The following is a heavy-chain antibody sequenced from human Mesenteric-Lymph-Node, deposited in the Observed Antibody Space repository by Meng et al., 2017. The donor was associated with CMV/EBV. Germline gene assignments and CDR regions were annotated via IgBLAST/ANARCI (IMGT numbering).Heavy chain of an antibody. J-gene: IGHJ4*02. CDR1: TSSW. CDR3: ARGRRITMTRGAPIDAHYFDS. D-gene: IGHD3-10*01. CDR2: IYHSGST. Sequence: TSSWWSWVRQPPGKGLEWIGEIYHSGSTNYNPSLKSRVTVSIDTSKNQFSLRLTSVTAADTAVYYCARGRRITMTRGAPIDAHYFDSWGQGTLVTVSS. V-gene: IGHV4-4*02.